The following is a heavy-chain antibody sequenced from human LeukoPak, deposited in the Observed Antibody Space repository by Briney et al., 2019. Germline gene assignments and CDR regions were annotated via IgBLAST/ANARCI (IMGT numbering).Heavy chain of an antibody. CDR2: ISDSVSTT. V-gene: IGHV3-23*01. D-gene: IGHD6-19*01. CDR1: GFTLTIEA. CDR3: AKGLGFLPQFDY. J-gene: IGHJ4*02. Sequence: GESLTLSCAASGFTLTIEAMTWVRQAPGMGLEWVSSISDSVSTTYYADSVKGRFTISRDNSKNTAYPQMNSLRAEDTALYYCAKGLGFLPQFDYWGQGTLVAVSS.